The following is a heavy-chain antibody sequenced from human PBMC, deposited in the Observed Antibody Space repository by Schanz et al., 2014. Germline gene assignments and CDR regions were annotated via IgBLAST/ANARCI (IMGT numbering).Heavy chain of an antibody. D-gene: IGHD2-2*01. CDR2: ISAYNGNT. Sequence: QVQLVQSGPEVKEPGASVKVSCEASRYTFNTYGLNWVRQAPGQGLEWMGWISAYNGNTNYAQKLQGRVTMTTDTSTSTAYMELRSLRSDDTAVYYCARDRRRYCSTASCLHDNWFDPWGQGTLVTVSS. CDR1: RYTFNTYG. CDR3: ARDRRRYCSTASCLHDNWFDP. V-gene: IGHV1-18*01. J-gene: IGHJ5*02.